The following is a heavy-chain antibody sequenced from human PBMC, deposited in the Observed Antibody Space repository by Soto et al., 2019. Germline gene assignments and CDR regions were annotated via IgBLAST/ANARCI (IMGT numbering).Heavy chain of an antibody. CDR1: GFTFSSYG. CDR2: ISYDGSNK. V-gene: IGHV3-30*18. Sequence: QVQLVESGGGVVQPGRSLRLSCAASGFTFSSYGMHWVRQAPGKGLEWVAVISYDGSNKYYADSVKGRFTISRDNSKNTLYLQMNSLRAEVTAVYYCAKGLRYFEYWGQGTLVTVSS. J-gene: IGHJ4*02. D-gene: IGHD2-21*01. CDR3: AKGLRYFEY.